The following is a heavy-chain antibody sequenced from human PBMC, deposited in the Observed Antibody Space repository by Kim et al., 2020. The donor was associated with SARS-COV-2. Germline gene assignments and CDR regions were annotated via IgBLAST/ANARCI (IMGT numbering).Heavy chain of an antibody. J-gene: IGHJ4*02. CDR3: TKRSTVPYGLFDS. V-gene: IGHV4-39*01. CDR2: VYYTGSA. CDR1: GGSISSSSYN. Sequence: SETLSLTCTVSGGSISSSSYNWGWIRQPPGEGLEWIGNVYYTGSAYYNPSIKSRATISVDTSKNQFSLKLNFVTAADTAMYYCTKRSTVPYGLFDSWGQGALVTVSS. D-gene: IGHD4-17*01.